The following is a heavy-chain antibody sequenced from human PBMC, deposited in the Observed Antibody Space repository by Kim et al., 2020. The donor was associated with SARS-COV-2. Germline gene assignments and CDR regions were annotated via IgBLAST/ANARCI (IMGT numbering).Heavy chain of an antibody. V-gene: IGHV3-21*01. D-gene: IGHD2-15*01. J-gene: IGHJ3*02. CDR1: GFTFSSYS. Sequence: GGSLRLSCAASGFTFSSYSMNWVRQAPGKGLEWVSSISSSSSYIYYPDSVKGRFTISRDNAKNSLYLQMNSLRAEDTAVYYCARAPGEVVVAATPKNDAFGILRRRAMVNVDS. CDR3: ARAPGEVVVAATPKNDAFGI. CDR2: ISSSSSYI.